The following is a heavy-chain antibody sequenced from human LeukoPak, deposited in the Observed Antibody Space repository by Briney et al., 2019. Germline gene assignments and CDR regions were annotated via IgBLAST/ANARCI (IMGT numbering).Heavy chain of an antibody. CDR2: INPSGGST. D-gene: IGHD1-1*01. V-gene: IGHV1-46*01. CDR1: GYTFTIYY. J-gene: IGHJ6*02. CDR3: AREYKDDYYGMDV. Sequence: ASVSVSFKASGYTFTIYYMHWVRQAPGQGLEWMGLINPSGGSTSYAQKFQGRVTMTRDTSTSTVYMELSSLRSEDTAVYYCAREYKDDYYGMDVWGQGTTVTVSS.